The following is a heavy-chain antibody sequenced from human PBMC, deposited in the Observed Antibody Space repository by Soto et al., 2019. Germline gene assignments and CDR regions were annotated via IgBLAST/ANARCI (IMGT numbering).Heavy chain of an antibody. CDR2: IYYSGST. J-gene: IGHJ5*02. CDR1: GGSISSYY. CDR3: ARQEYYDILTGYRNWFDP. Sequence: QVQLQESGPGRVKPSETLSLTCTVSGGSISSYYWSWIRQPPGKGLEWIGYIYYSGSTNYNPSLKSRVTISVDTSKNQFSLKLSSVPAADTAVYYCARQEYYDILTGYRNWFDPWGQGTLVTVSS. D-gene: IGHD3-9*01. V-gene: IGHV4-59*08.